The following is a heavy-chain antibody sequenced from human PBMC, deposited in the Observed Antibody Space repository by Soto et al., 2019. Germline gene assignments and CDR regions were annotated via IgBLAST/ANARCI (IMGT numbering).Heavy chain of an antibody. D-gene: IGHD6-19*01. CDR2: ISYDGSNK. Sequence: GGSLRLSCAASGFTFSSYGMHWVRQAPGKGLEWVAVISYDGSNKYYADSVKGRFTISRDNSKNTLYLQMNSLRAEDTAVYYSAKDLQQWLRGLYYFDYWGQGTLVTVSS. J-gene: IGHJ4*02. V-gene: IGHV3-30*18. CDR3: AKDLQQWLRGLYYFDY. CDR1: GFTFSSYG.